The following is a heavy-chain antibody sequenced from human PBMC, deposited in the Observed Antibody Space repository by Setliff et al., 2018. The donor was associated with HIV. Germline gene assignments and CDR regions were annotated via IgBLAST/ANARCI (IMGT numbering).Heavy chain of an antibody. CDR1: GFIFGNFG. CDR3: ASARIPTGGTSTSFDF. Sequence: GGSLRLSCAASGFIFGNFGLHWVRQAPGEGLEWVTFIRYDGSEKFYADSVRGRFTISRDNSKNTLYLQVDSLRPDDTAVYYCASARIPTGGTSTSFDFWGQGTLVTVSS. J-gene: IGHJ4*02. D-gene: IGHD1-1*01. V-gene: IGHV3-30*02. CDR2: IRYDGSEK.